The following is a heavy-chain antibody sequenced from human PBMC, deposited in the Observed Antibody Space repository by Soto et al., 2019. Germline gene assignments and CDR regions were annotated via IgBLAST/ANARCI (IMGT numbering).Heavy chain of an antibody. D-gene: IGHD4-17*01. Sequence: ASVKVSCKASGYTFTSYYMHWVRQAPGQGLEWMGIINPSGGSTSYAQKFQGRFTISRDNAKNSLFLQMNSLRPEDTALYYCAKDMKWGGMTTIHYFDSWGQRTQVTVSS. CDR3: AKDMKWGGMTTIHYFDS. CDR2: INPSGGST. CDR1: GYTFTSYY. V-gene: IGHV1-46*01. J-gene: IGHJ4*02.